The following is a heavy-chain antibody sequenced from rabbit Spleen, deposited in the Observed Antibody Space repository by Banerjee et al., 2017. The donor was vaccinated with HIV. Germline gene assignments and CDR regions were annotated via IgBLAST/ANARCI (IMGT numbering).Heavy chain of an antibody. Sequence: QEQLEESGGDLVKPEGSLTLTCKASGFSFSSYWMCWVRQAPGKGLEWIGYIDPVFGITYYANWVNGRFSISRENAQNTVFLQMTSLTAADTATYFCARDGAGGSYFALWGPGTLVTVS. J-gene: IGHJ6*01. CDR2: IDPVFGIT. CDR3: ARDGAGGSYFAL. D-gene: IGHD8-1*01. V-gene: IGHV1S45*01. CDR1: GFSFSSYW.